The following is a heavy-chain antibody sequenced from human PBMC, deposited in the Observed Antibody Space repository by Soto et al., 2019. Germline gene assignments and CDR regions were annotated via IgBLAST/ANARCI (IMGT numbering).Heavy chain of an antibody. Sequence: SETVSLTCAVYGGSFSGYYWSWIRQPPGKGLEWIGEINHSGSTNYNPSLKSRVTISVDTSKNQFSLKLSSVTAADTAVYYCARTMTTVTTDAFDIWGQGTMVTVSS. CDR1: GGSFSGYY. J-gene: IGHJ3*02. CDR3: ARTMTTVTTDAFDI. V-gene: IGHV4-34*01. CDR2: INHSGST. D-gene: IGHD4-17*01.